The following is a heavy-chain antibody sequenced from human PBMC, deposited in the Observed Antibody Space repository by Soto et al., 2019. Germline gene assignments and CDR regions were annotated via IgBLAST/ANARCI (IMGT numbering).Heavy chain of an antibody. Sequence: PGGSLRLSCAASGFTFSDYAMHWVRQAPGKGLEWVAFVSHDGRNTHYADSVKGRFTISRNSSKNTVSLEMTSLRAEDTAVYYCAKGGRQWLVTSDFNYWGQGA. V-gene: IGHV3-30*18. D-gene: IGHD6-19*01. CDR3: AKGGRQWLVTSDFNY. J-gene: IGHJ4*02. CDR2: VSHDGRNT. CDR1: GFTFSDYA.